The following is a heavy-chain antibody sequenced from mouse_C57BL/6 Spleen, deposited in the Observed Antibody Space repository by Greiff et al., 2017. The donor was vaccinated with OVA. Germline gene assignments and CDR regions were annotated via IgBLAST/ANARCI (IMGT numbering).Heavy chain of an antibody. J-gene: IGHJ2*01. CDR2: IRNKANGYTT. V-gene: IGHV7-3*01. CDR1: GFTFTDYY. CDR3: ARLLRRNFDY. Sequence: EVMLVESGGGLVQPGGSLSLSCAASGFTFTDYYMSWVRQPPGKALEWLGFIRNKANGYTTEYSASVKGRFTISRDNSQSILYLQMNALRAEDSATYYCARLLRRNFDYWGQGTTLTVSS. D-gene: IGHD1-1*01.